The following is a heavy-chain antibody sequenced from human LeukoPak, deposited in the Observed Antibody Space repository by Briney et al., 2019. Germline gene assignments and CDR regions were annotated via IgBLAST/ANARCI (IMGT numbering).Heavy chain of an antibody. Sequence: GGSLRLSCAVSGITLSNYGMSWVRQAPGKGLEWVAHIRADGTTKWYADSVRGRFNIARDNARNSLFLQMNSLRAEDTATYYCSRRFRDWGQGILVTVSS. V-gene: IGHV3-48*04. CDR1: GITLSNYG. J-gene: IGHJ4*02. CDR2: IRADGTTK. CDR3: SRRFRD. D-gene: IGHD5-24*01.